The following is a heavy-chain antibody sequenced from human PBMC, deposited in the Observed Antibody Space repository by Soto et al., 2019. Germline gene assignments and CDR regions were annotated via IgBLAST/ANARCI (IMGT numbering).Heavy chain of an antibody. J-gene: IGHJ6*02. D-gene: IGHD4-17*01. CDR2: ISAYNGNT. CDR1: GYTFTSYG. V-gene: IGHV1-18*01. Sequence: ASVKVSCKASGYTFTSYGISWVRQAPGQGLEWMGWISAYNGNTNYAQKLQGRVTMTTDTSTGTDYMELRSLSSDDTAVYDCAKLTTVTYYYYGMDVWGQGTPVTVSS. CDR3: AKLTTVTYYYYGMDV.